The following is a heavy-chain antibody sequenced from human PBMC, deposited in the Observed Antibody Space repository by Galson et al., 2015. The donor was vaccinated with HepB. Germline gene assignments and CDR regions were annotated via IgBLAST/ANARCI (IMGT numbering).Heavy chain of an antibody. D-gene: IGHD3-10*01. CDR1: GYTFTSYG. CDR2: ISAYNGNT. J-gene: IGHJ4*02. V-gene: IGHV1-18*01. CDR3: ARDSFQLGSSKYYGSGSSSLSVDY. Sequence: SVKVSCKASGYTFTSYGISWVRQAPGQGLEWMGWISAYNGNTNYAQKLQGRVTMTTDTSTSTAYMELRSLRSDDTAVYYCARDSFQLGSSKYYGSGSSSLSVDYWGQGTLVTVSS.